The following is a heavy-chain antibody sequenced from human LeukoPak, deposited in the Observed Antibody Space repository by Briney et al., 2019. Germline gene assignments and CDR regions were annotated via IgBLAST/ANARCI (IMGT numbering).Heavy chain of an antibody. CDR3: AQRVGYCSSTSCYNWFDT. D-gene: IGHD2-2*01. V-gene: IGHV1-8*01. CDR1: GYTFTSYD. Sequence: GASVKVSCKASGYTFTSYDINWVRQATGQGLEWMGWMNPNSGNTGYAQKFQGRVTMTRNTSISTAYMELNSLRSEDTAVSYCAQRVGYCSSTSCYNWFDTWGQGTVVTVSS. CDR2: MNPNSGNT. J-gene: IGHJ5*02.